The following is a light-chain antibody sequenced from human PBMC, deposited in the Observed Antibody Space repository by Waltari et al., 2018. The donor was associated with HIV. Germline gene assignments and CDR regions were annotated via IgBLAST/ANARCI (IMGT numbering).Light chain of an antibody. CDR3: CSSVGNRTSFV. V-gene: IGLV2-23*01. CDR1: SSDAGSDSL. CDR2: EGT. J-gene: IGLJ1*01. Sequence: QSALTQPASVSGSPGQSIIIPCTATSSDAGSDSLVSWFPHHPGKAPKLIIYEGTNRPSGVSDRFSGSKSGGTASLSISALQAEDEADYYCCSSVGNRTSFVFGSGTRVTVL.